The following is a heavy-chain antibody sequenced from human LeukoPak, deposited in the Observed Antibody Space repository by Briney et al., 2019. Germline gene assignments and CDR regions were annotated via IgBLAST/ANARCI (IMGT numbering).Heavy chain of an antibody. Sequence: GGSLRLSCAGSGFTPSSYTMNWVRQAPGKGLEWVAAISGRGDNTYYADSVKGRFTISRDNAKNTLFLQMNSLRAEDTAVYYCARRGGSYDYWGQGSLVIVSS. CDR1: GFTPSSYT. J-gene: IGHJ4*02. CDR2: ISGRGDNT. V-gene: IGHV3-23*01. CDR3: ARRGGSYDY. D-gene: IGHD1-26*01.